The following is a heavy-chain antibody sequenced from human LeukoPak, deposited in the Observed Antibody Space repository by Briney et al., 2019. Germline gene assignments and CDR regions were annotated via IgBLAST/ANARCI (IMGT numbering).Heavy chain of an antibody. CDR1: GFTVSSNF. V-gene: IGHV3-66*01. CDR2: IYSGGTT. D-gene: IGHD5-18*01. CDR3: ARRLNTATFDY. Sequence: GGSLRLSCAASGFTVSSNFMIWVRQAPGKGLEWVSLIYSGGTTYYADSVKGRFTISRDNSKNTLYLQMSSLRADDTAVYFCARRLNTATFDYWGQGTLVTVSS. J-gene: IGHJ4*02.